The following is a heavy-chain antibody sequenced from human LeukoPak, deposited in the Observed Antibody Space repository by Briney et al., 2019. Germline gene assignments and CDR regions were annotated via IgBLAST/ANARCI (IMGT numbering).Heavy chain of an antibody. CDR1: EFTFSSNA. J-gene: IGHJ6*02. D-gene: IGHD2-15*01. CDR2: IGGSGGTT. Sequence: GGSLRLSCAASEFTFSSNAMTWVRQAPGKGLEWVSAIGGSGGTTYYADSVKGRFTISRDNSKNTLYLQMNSLRAEDTAVYYCAKANQTDIVVALLYYGMDVWGQGTTVTVSS. CDR3: AKANQTDIVVALLYYGMDV. V-gene: IGHV3-23*01.